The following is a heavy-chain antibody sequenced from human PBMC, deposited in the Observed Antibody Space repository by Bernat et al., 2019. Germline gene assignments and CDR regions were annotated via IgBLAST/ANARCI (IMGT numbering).Heavy chain of an antibody. V-gene: IGHV3-30*18. CDR3: ANLGDYYGSGSSSPRFDY. D-gene: IGHD3-10*01. Sequence: QVQLVESGGGVVQPGRSLRLSCAASGFTFSSYGMHWVRQAPGKGLEWVAVISYDGSNKYYADSVKGRFTISRDNSKNTLYLQMNSLRAEDTAVYHCANLGDYYGSGSSSPRFDYWGQGTLVTVSS. CDR2: ISYDGSNK. J-gene: IGHJ4*02. CDR1: GFTFSSYG.